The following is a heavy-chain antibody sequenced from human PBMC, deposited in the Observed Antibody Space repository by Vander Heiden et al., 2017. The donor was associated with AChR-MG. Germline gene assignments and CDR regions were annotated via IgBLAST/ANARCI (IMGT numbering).Heavy chain of an antibody. CDR1: GYTFPGYC. CDR3: AREGGMVRGVTSDY. J-gene: IGHJ4*02. CDR2: INPNSGGT. Sequence: QVQLVQSGAELKKPGASVKVSCTASGYTFPGYCMHWVRQAPGQGLEWMGRINPNSGGTNYAQKFQGRVTMTRDTSISTAYMELSRLRSDDTAVYYCAREGGMVRGVTSDYWGQGTLVTVSS. V-gene: IGHV1-2*02. D-gene: IGHD3-10*01.